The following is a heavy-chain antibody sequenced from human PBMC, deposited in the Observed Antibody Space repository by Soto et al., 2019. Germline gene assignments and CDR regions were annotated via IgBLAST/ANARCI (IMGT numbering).Heavy chain of an antibody. V-gene: IGHV4-34*01. CDR1: GGSFSDYI. D-gene: IGHD1-26*01. J-gene: IGHJ4*02. CDR2: INHSGSA. Sequence: QVQLQQSGAGLLKPSETLSLTCDVYGGSFSDYIWTWIRQTPGKGLQWIGQINHSGSANYNPSLKSRVPMSVHTSSSQFSLALSSVTAADTAVYYCARGLISGSHYSGGWYYFDSWGQGTQVTVSS. CDR3: ARGLISGSHYSGGWYYFDS.